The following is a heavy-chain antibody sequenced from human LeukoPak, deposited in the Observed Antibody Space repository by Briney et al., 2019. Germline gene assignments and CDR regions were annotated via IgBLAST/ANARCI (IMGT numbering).Heavy chain of an antibody. V-gene: IGHV3-33*01. CDR3: ARWGPEKSDDY. CDR2: IWYDGSNK. CDR1: GFSFSSHG. Sequence: GGSLRLSCAASGFSFSSHGMHWVRQAPGKGLEWVAVIWYDGSNKYYADSVKGRFTISRDNSKNLLYLQMDSLRAGDTAVYYRARWGPEKSDDYWGQGTLVTVSS. D-gene: IGHD4-23*01. J-gene: IGHJ4*02.